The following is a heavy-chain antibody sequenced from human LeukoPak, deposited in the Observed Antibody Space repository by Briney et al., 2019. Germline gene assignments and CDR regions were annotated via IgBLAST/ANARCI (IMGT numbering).Heavy chain of an antibody. Sequence: SETLSLTCTVSGGSISSYYWSWIRQPPGKGLEWSGYIYYSGSTNYNPSLKSRVTISVDTSKNQFSLKLSSVTAADTAVYYCARRGYSYGSPYYYFDYWGQGTLVTVSS. D-gene: IGHD5-18*01. V-gene: IGHV4-59*01. CDR1: GGSISSYY. CDR2: IYYSGST. J-gene: IGHJ4*02. CDR3: ARRGYSYGSPYYYFDY.